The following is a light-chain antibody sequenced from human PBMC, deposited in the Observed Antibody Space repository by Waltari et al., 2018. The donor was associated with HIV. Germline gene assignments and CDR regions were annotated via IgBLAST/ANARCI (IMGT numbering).Light chain of an antibody. CDR1: RSNIGAGYP. J-gene: IGLJ1*01. CDR3: QSHDSSLSGYV. V-gene: IGLV1-40*01. CDR2: GNS. Sequence: QSVLTQPPSVSGAPGQRVTISCTGSRSNIGAGYPVHWYQQLPGTAPKLLIYGNSNRPSGVPDRFSGSKSGTSASLAITGLQAEDEADYHCQSHDSSLSGYVFGTGTKVTVL.